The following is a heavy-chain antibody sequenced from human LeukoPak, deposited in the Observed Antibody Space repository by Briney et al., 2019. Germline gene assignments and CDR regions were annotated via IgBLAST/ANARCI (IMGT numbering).Heavy chain of an antibody. CDR3: AKDPPTVTGVFDY. CDR1: GFTLSNAW. D-gene: IGHD4-11*01. Sequence: GGSLRLSCAASGFTLSNAWMNWVRQAPGKGLEWVSAISDTGGSTYYADSVKGRFTISRDNSKNTLYLQMSSLRDEDTAVYYCAKDPPTVTGVFDYWGQGTLVTVSS. V-gene: IGHV3-23*01. J-gene: IGHJ4*02. CDR2: ISDTGGST.